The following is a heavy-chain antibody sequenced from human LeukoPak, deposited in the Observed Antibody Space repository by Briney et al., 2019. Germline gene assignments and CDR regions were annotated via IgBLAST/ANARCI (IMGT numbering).Heavy chain of an antibody. D-gene: IGHD2-2*01. CDR3: ARDAGYCSSTSCSPVFDY. CDR2: IIPIFGTA. J-gene: IGHJ4*02. CDR1: GYTFTGYY. Sequence: SVKVSCKASGYTFTGYYMHWVRQAPGQGLEWMGGIIPIFGTANYAQKFQGRVTITADKSTSTAYMELSSLRSEDTAVYYCARDAGYCSSTSCSPVFDYWGQGTLVTVSS. V-gene: IGHV1-69*06.